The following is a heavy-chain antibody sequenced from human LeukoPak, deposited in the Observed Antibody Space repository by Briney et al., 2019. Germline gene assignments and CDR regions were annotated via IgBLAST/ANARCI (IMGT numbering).Heavy chain of an antibody. J-gene: IGHJ3*02. CDR2: IYHSGST. CDR3: AGDSSITIFGVVTAFDI. V-gene: IGHV4-30-2*05. Sequence: PSETLSLTCTVSGGSISSGGYYWSWIRQPPGKGLEWIGYIYHSGSTYYNPSLKSRATISVDTSKNQFSLRLSSVTAADTAVYYCAGDSSITIFGVVTAFDIWGQGTMVTVSS. CDR1: GGSISSGGYY. D-gene: IGHD3-3*01.